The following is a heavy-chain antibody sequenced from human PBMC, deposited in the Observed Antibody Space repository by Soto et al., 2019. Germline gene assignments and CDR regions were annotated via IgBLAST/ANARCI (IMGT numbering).Heavy chain of an antibody. V-gene: IGHV3-30*18. CDR2: ISYDGSNK. Sequence: QVQLVESGGGVVQPGRSLRLSCAASGFTFSSYGMHWVRQAPGKGLEWVAVISYDGSNKYYADSVKGRFTISRDNSKNTLYLQMNSLRAEDTAVYYCAKELSRNNMIVVAMTNWGQGPMVTVSS. J-gene: IGHJ4*02. D-gene: IGHD3-22*01. CDR3: AKELSRNNMIVVAMTN. CDR1: GFTFSSYG.